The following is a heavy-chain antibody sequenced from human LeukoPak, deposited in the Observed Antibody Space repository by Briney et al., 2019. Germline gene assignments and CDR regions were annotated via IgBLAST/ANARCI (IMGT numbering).Heavy chain of an antibody. J-gene: IGHJ5*02. Sequence: SETLSLTCTVSGGSITINTFYWGWLRQPSGKGLEWIGSIYYSGSTYYDPSLQSRVTISIDTSKNQFSLNLSSVTAADTAVYYCARRVIMSATGVPDTWLDPWGQGILVTVSS. CDR2: IYYSGST. D-gene: IGHD2-8*02. CDR1: GGSITINTFY. V-gene: IGHV4-39*07. CDR3: ARRVIMSATGVPDTWLDP.